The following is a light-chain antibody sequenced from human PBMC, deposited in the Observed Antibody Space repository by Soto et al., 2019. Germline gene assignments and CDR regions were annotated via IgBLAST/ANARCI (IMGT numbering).Light chain of an antibody. J-gene: IGKJ5*01. V-gene: IGKV3-15*01. Sequence: VMSQAPATLSVAPGQRASLSCRASQSVSTTVAWYHQKPGQAPRLLVYGASTRATGIPARFSGSGSGTDFTLTISRLEPEDFAVYYCQQYGSSPITFAQGTRLEIK. CDR2: GAS. CDR3: QQYGSSPIT. CDR1: QSVSTT.